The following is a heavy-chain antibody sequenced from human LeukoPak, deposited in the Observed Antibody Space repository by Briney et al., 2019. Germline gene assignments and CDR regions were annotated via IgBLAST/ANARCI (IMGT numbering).Heavy chain of an antibody. CDR3: AKDSRTYYDYVWGSYLDY. D-gene: IGHD3-16*01. CDR1: GFTFSSYG. V-gene: IGHV3-30*18. CDR2: ISYDGSNK. Sequence: PGGSLRLSCAASGFTFSSYGMHWVRQAPGKGLEWVAVISYDGSNKYYADSVKGRFTISRDNSKNTLYLQMNSLRAEDTAVYYCAKDSRTYYDYVWGSYLDYWGQGTLVTVSS. J-gene: IGHJ4*02.